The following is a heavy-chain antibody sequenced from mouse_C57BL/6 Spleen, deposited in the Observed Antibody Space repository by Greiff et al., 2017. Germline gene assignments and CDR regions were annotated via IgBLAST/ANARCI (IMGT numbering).Heavy chain of an antibody. D-gene: IGHD1-1*01. V-gene: IGHV14-1*01. Sequence: EVKLQQSGAELVRPGASVKLSCTASGFNIKDYYMHWVKQRPEQGLEWIGRIDPEDGDTEYAPKFQGKATMTADTSSNTAYLQLSSLTSEDTAVYYCTTGYYGSSYDFAYWGQGTLVTVSA. CDR1: GFNIKDYY. J-gene: IGHJ3*01. CDR2: IDPEDGDT. CDR3: TTGYYGSSYDFAY.